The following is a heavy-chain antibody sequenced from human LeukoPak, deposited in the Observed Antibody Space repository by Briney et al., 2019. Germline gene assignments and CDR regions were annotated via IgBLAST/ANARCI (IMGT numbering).Heavy chain of an antibody. CDR2: ISYDGSNK. CDR3: AGEGGPVDTAMVDWFDP. Sequence: PGRSLRLSCAASGFTFSSYAMHWVRQAPGKGLEWVAVISYDGSNKYYADSVKGRFTISRDNSKNTLYLQMNSLRAEDTAVYYCAGEGGPVDTAMVDWFDPWGQGTLVTVSS. J-gene: IGHJ5*02. CDR1: GFTFSSYA. V-gene: IGHV3-30-3*01. D-gene: IGHD5-18*01.